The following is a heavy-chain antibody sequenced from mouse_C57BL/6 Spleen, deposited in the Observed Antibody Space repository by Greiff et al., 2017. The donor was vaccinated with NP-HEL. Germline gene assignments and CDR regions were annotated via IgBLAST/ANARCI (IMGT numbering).Heavy chain of an antibody. Sequence: VQLQQPGAELVKPGASVKMSCKASGYTFTSYWITWVKQRPGQGLEWIGDIYPGSGSTNYNEKFKSKATLTVDTSSSTAYMQLSSLTSEDSAVYYCTRGSTMITGGFAYWGQGTLVTVSA. D-gene: IGHD2-4*01. V-gene: IGHV1-55*01. CDR1: GYTFTSYW. CDR2: IYPGSGST. J-gene: IGHJ3*01. CDR3: TRGSTMITGGFAY.